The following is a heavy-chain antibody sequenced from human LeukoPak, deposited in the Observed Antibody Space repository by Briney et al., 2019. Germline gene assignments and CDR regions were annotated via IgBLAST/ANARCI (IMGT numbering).Heavy chain of an antibody. Sequence: GGSLRLSCAASGFTFSSYGMHWVRQAPGRGLEWVAFIRYDGSNKYYADSVKGRFTISRDNSKNTLYLQMNSLRAEDTAVYYCAKDYYDSPDDAFDIWGQGTMVTVSS. J-gene: IGHJ3*02. D-gene: IGHD3-22*01. V-gene: IGHV3-30*02. CDR1: GFTFSSYG. CDR3: AKDYYDSPDDAFDI. CDR2: IRYDGSNK.